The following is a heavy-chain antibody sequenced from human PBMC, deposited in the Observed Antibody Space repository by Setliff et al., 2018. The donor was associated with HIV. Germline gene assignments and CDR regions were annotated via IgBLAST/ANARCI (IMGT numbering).Heavy chain of an antibody. CDR1: GFTFSNFW. D-gene: IGHD3-9*01. CDR2: IKEDGSET. J-gene: IGHJ4*02. CDR3: ARAGHFDWLLPFDY. Sequence: GGSLRLSCATSGFTFSNFWMTWVRQAPGKGLEWVANIKEDGSETFYVDSVKGRFTISRDNAKNLLYLLLNTLRADDTAVYYCARAGHFDWLLPFDYWGQGTLVTVSS. V-gene: IGHV3-7*01.